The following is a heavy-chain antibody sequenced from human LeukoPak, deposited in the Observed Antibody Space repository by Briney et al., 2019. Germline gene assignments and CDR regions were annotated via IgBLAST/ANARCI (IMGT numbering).Heavy chain of an antibody. CDR3: ARHNNNYYPIDN. CDR1: GGSISGHY. CDR2: MYDSGTT. D-gene: IGHD3-22*01. J-gene: IGHJ4*02. V-gene: IGHV4-59*11. Sequence: PSETLSLTCTVSGGSISGHYCSWIRQPPGRGLEWIGYMYDSGTTNYNPSLKSRVTISVGTSENQFSLKLNSVTAADTAVYYCARHNNNYYPIDNWGQGTPVTVSS.